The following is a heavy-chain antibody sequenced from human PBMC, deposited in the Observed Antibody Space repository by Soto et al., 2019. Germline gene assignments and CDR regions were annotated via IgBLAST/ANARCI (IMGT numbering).Heavy chain of an antibody. CDR1: GFTFSSYA. D-gene: IGHD6-19*01. CDR3: ARDPGSSGWYYFDY. CDR2: IWYDGSNK. V-gene: IGHV3-30*04. J-gene: IGHJ4*02. Sequence: QVQLVESGGGVVQPGRSLRLSCAASGFTFSSYAMHWVRQAPGKGLEWVALIWYDGSNKYYADSVKGRFTISRDNSQNTLYLQMNSLRAEDTAVYYCARDPGSSGWYYFDYWGQGTLVTVSS.